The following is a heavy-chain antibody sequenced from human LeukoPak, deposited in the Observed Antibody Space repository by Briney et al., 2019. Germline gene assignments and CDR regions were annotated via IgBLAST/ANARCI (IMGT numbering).Heavy chain of an antibody. CDR2: ISWNSGSI. D-gene: IGHD2-15*01. J-gene: IGHJ5*02. CDR1: GFTFSSYV. Sequence: PGGSLRLSCAVTGFTFSSYVMSWVRQAPGKGLEWVSGISWNSGSIGYADSVKGRFTISRDNAKNSLYLQMNSLRVEDTALYYCAKDRLQDIVVVVADHWGQGTLVTVSS. V-gene: IGHV3-9*01. CDR3: AKDRLQDIVVVVADH.